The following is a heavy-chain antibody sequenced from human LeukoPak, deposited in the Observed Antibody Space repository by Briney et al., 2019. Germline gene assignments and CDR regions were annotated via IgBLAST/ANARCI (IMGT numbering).Heavy chain of an antibody. J-gene: IGHJ4*02. CDR1: GGSISSSSYY. CDR2: IYYSGNT. Sequence: SETLSLTCTVSGGSISSSSYYWGLIRQPPGKGLEWIGSIYYSGNTYYNPSLKSRVTISVDTSKNQFSLKLRSVTAADTAVYYCARPAGQQLLDPFDYWGQGTLVTVSS. D-gene: IGHD6-13*01. CDR3: ARPAGQQLLDPFDY. V-gene: IGHV4-39*01.